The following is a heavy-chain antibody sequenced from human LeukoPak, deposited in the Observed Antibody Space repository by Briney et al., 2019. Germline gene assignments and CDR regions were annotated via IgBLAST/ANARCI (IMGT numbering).Heavy chain of an antibody. CDR1: GGSISSYY. J-gene: IGHJ5*02. V-gene: IGHV4-59*01. Sequence: SETLSLTCTVSGGSISSYYWSWIRQPPGKGLEWIGYIYYSGSTNYNPSLKSRVTISVDTSKNQFSLKLSSVTAADTVVYYCARERAGSSWHEGWFDPWGQGTLITVSS. CDR3: ARERAGSSWHEGWFDP. D-gene: IGHD6-13*01. CDR2: IYYSGST.